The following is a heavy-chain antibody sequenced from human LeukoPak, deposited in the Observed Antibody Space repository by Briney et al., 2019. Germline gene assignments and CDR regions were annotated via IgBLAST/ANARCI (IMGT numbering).Heavy chain of an antibody. CDR2: ISDDGRTE. CDR1: GFTFSSHG. Sequence: PGRSLRLSCAASGFTFSSHGMHWVRQAPGKGLEWVAVISDDGRTEYYADSVKGRFTISRDNSKNTVSLQMNSLRDDDTAVYYCTKDPVIGAPHVFDIWGQGTMVTVSS. J-gene: IGHJ3*02. CDR3: TKDPVIGAPHVFDI. V-gene: IGHV3-30*18.